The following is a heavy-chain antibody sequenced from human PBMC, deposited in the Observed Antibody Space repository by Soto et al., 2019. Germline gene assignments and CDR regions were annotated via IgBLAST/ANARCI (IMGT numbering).Heavy chain of an antibody. CDR3: ARGWGTNYFDY. CDR1: GFTFSSYG. Sequence: QVQLVESGGGVVQPGRSLRLSCAASGFTFSSYGMHWVRQAPGKGLEWVAVIWYDGSNKYYADSVKGRFTISRDNSKKALYLQMNSLRAEDTAVYYCARGWGTNYFDYWGQGTLVTVCS. V-gene: IGHV3-33*01. D-gene: IGHD1-1*01. J-gene: IGHJ4*02. CDR2: IWYDGSNK.